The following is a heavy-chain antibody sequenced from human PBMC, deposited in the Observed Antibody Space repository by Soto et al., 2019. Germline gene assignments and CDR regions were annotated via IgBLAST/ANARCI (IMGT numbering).Heavy chain of an antibody. CDR2: IYPGDSDT. CDR1: GYSFTSYC. CDR3: ARSYYYDSSGLGTSVYFDY. V-gene: IGHV5-51*01. Sequence: PGEPQRVSWKGAGYSFTSYCIGWVRKMPGKGLDWMGIIYPGDSDTRYSPSFQGQVTISADKSISTAYLQWSSLKASDTAMYYCARSYYYDSSGLGTSVYFDYWGQGTLVTVSS. J-gene: IGHJ4*02. D-gene: IGHD3-22*01.